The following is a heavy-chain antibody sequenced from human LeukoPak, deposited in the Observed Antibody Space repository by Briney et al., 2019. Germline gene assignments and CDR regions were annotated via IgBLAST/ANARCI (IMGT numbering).Heavy chain of an antibody. D-gene: IGHD3-10*01. Sequence: PSETLSLTCAVSGGSITSSSYYWGWIRQPPGRGLEWIASIYYSGSTYYNPSLKSRVTISVETSKNQFSLRLRSVTAADTAVYFCASRLWFGEVDMDVWGKGTTVTISS. CDR3: ASRLWFGEVDMDV. V-gene: IGHV4-39*01. J-gene: IGHJ6*03. CDR2: IYYSGST. CDR1: GGSITSSSYY.